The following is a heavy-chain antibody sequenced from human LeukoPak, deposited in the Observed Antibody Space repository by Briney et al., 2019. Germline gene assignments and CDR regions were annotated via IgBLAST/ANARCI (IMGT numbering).Heavy chain of an antibody. Sequence: GGSLRISCAASGFTFSSHRMYWVRQAPGKGLVWVSRISGDGSSIAYTDSVRGRFTISRDNAKNTLYLQMNSLRVEDTAVYYCARESAALDYWGQGTLVSVSS. J-gene: IGHJ4*02. D-gene: IGHD6-6*01. CDR3: ARESAALDY. V-gene: IGHV3-74*01. CDR2: ISGDGSSI. CDR1: GFTFSSHR.